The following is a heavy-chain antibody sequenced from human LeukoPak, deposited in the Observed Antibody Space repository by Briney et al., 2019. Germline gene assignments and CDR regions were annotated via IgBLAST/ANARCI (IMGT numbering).Heavy chain of an antibody. J-gene: IGHJ4*02. V-gene: IGHV4-4*02. CDR3: AREDLDYGDPVD. CDR2: IYHDGST. CDR1: GGSISSNNW. D-gene: IGHD4-17*01. Sequence: SETLSLTCAVSGGSISSNNWWIWVRQSPEKGLEWIGEIYHDGSTNYNPSLKSRVTISMDKSKNQLSLKLNFVTAADTAVYYCAREDLDYGDPVDWGQGTLVTVSS.